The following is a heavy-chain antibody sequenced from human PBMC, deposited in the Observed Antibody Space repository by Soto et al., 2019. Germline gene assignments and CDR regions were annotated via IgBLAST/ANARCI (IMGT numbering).Heavy chain of an antibody. CDR3: ARENINCTTTSCSPGWFDP. CDR1: GFTFSDYY. D-gene: IGHD2-2*01. J-gene: IGHJ5*02. V-gene: IGHV3-11*01. Sequence: GGSLRLSCAASGFTFSDYYMSWIRQAPGKGLEWVSYISRSGSAKSYADSVEGRFTISRENARNSMYLEMNSLRAEDTAIYYCARENINCTTTSCSPGWFDPWGQGTLVTVSS. CDR2: ISRSGSAK.